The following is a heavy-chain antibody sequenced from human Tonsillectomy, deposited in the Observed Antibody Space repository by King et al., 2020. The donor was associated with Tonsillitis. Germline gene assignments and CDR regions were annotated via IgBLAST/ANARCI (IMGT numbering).Heavy chain of an antibody. CDR1: GFTFSSYA. D-gene: IGHD6-19*01. Sequence: VQLVESGGGLVQPGGSLRLSCAASGFTFSSYAMSWVRQAPGKGLEWVSTISGSGGSTHYADSVKGRFTISRDNSKNTLYLQMNSLRAEDTAVYYCAKDMGGWLVPGRGWFDPWGQGTLVTVSS. V-gene: IGHV3-23*04. CDR3: AKDMGGWLVPGRGWFDP. J-gene: IGHJ5*02. CDR2: ISGSGGST.